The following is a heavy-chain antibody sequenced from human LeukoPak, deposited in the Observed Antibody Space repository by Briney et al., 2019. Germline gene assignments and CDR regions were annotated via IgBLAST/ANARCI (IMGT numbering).Heavy chain of an antibody. CDR1: GGSFSGYY. D-gene: IGHD3-22*01. CDR3: ARSRSRNYYDSSGYYYV. CDR2: INHSGST. J-gene: IGHJ4*02. Sequence: SENLSLTCAVYGGSFSGYYWSWVRQPPGKGLEWIGEINHSGSTNYNPSLKSRVTISVDTSKNQFSLKLSSVTAADTAVYYCARSRSRNYYDSSGYYYVWGQGTLVTVSS. V-gene: IGHV4-34*01.